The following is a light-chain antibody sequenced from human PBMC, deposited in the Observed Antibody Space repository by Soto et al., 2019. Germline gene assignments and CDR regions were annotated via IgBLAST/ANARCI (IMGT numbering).Light chain of an antibody. CDR2: DAS. Sequence: EIVLTQSPGTLSLSPGERATLSCRASQSVSSRYIAWYQQKPGQAPRLLIYDASSRATGIPDRFSGSGSGTDFTLTISRLEPEDFAVYYCQQYSSSPPEFTFGPGTRVESK. CDR3: QQYSSSPPEFT. CDR1: QSVSSRY. J-gene: IGKJ3*01. V-gene: IGKV3-20*01.